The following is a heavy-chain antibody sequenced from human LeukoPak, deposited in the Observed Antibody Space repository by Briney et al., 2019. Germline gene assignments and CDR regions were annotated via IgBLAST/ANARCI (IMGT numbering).Heavy chain of an antibody. CDR1: GGTFSSYA. V-gene: IGHV1-69*13. D-gene: IGHD3-22*01. J-gene: IGHJ4*02. CDR2: IIPIFGTA. CDR3: ARTYYYDSSGYLYY. Sequence: SVKVSCTASGGTFSSYAISWVRQAPGQGLEWMGGIIPIFGTANYAQKFQGRVTITADESTSTAYMELSSLRSEDTAVYYCARTYYYDSSGYLYYWGQGTLVTVSS.